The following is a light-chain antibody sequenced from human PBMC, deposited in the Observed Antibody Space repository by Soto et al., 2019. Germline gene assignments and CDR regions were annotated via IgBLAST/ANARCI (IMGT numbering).Light chain of an antibody. CDR2: DAS. Sequence: VLTQSPGTLSLSPGEGATLSCRASQRVASDLAWYLQKPGQPPRLLIYDASIRATGIPDRISGSGSERDFTLTISRLEPEDAAVYYCQQFAGSFGGGTKVDIK. CDR3: QQFAGS. J-gene: IGKJ4*02. CDR1: QRVASD. V-gene: IGKV3-20*01.